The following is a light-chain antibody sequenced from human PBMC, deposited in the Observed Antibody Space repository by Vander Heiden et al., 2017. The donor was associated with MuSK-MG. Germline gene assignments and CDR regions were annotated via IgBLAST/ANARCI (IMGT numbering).Light chain of an antibody. J-gene: IGLJ2*01. Sequence: SSELTQDPAVSVALGQTVRITCQGDSLSSYYASWYQQKPGQAPVLVIYGKNNRPSGIPDRFSGSSSGNTASLTITGAQAEDEADYYCNSRDSSGNPLFGGGTKLTVL. CDR2: GKN. CDR3: NSRDSSGNPL. V-gene: IGLV3-19*01. CDR1: SLSSYY.